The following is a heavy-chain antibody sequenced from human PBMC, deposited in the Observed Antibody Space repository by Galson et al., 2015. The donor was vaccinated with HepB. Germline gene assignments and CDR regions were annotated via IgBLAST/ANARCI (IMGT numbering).Heavy chain of an antibody. J-gene: IGHJ4*02. V-gene: IGHV3-66*01. CDR1: GFTVSSKY. CDR3: ATEGNTNTWYRY. D-gene: IGHD6-13*01. Sequence: SLRLSCAASGFTVSSKYMTWVRQAPGKGLEWVSVVYYGGATDYADSVKGRFTLSRDISKNTLYLQMNSLRPEDTAMYYCATEGNTNTWYRYWGQGTLVTVSS. CDR2: VYYGGAT.